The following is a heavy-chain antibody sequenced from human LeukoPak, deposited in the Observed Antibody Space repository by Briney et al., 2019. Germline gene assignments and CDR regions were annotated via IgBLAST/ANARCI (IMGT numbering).Heavy chain of an antibody. CDR3: ARHKGYSTAWYAIDC. V-gene: IGHV3-30-3*01. CDR2: ISYDGSKK. J-gene: IGHJ4*02. CDR1: GFTFSDYA. D-gene: IGHD6-19*01. Sequence: PGGSLRLSCAASGFTFSDYAMHWVRQAPGKGLEWVAFISYDGSKKYYADSVKGRLTISRDNSKNTLYLQMNSLRAEDTAVYYCARHKGYSTAWYAIDCWGQGTLVTVSS.